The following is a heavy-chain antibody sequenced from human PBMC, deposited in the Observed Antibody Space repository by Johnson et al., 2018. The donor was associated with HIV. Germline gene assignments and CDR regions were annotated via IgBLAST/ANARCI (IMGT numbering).Heavy chain of an antibody. CDR3: AKDSGMIEVVTNAFYI. V-gene: IGHV3-33*06. CDR1: GFTFSSYA. CDR2: IWYDGTSK. Sequence: QVQLLESGGGVVQPGRSLRLSCAASGFTFSSYAMHWVRQAPGKGLEWVSLIWYDGTSKYYADSVKGRFTISRDNSKNTLYLQMNSLRGEDTAVYYCAKDSGMIEVVTNAFYIWGQGTMVTVSS. J-gene: IGHJ3*02. D-gene: IGHD3-22*01.